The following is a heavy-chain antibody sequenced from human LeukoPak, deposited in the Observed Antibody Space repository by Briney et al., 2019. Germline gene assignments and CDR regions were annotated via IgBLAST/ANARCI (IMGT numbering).Heavy chain of an antibody. J-gene: IGHJ4*02. V-gene: IGHV1-69*02. CDR1: GGTFSSYT. CDR2: IIPILGIA. CDR3: ARGGRYSGYGVDY. D-gene: IGHD5-12*01. Sequence: SVKVSCKASGGTFSSYTISWVRQAPGQGLEWMGRIIPILGIANYAQKFQGRVTITADKSTSTAYMELSSLRSEDTAVYYCARGGRYSGYGVDYWGQGTLATVPS.